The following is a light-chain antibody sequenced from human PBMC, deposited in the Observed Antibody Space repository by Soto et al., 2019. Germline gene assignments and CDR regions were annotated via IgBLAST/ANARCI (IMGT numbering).Light chain of an antibody. CDR1: QSFSNW. CDR2: KAL. Sequence: DIQMTQSPSTLSASVGDTVTITCRASQSFSNWLAWYQQKPGKAPNFLIYKALILESGVPSRFSGSGSGTGFTLSISSLQPYDFATYYCQQYNSYSWTFGQGTKVEIK. CDR3: QQYNSYSWT. J-gene: IGKJ1*01. V-gene: IGKV1-5*03.